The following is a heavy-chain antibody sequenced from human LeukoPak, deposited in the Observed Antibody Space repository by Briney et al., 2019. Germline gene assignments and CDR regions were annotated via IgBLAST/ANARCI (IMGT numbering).Heavy chain of an antibody. CDR1: GFTFSSYG. J-gene: IGHJ4*02. D-gene: IGHD3-9*01. Sequence: GGSLRLSCAASGFTFSSYGVHWVRQAPGKGLEWVAVISYDGSNKYYADSVKGRFTISRDNSKNTLYLQMNSLRAEDTAVYYCAKEEYDILTGYPTFDYWGQGTLVTVSS. CDR3: AKEEYDILTGYPTFDY. V-gene: IGHV3-30*18. CDR2: ISYDGSNK.